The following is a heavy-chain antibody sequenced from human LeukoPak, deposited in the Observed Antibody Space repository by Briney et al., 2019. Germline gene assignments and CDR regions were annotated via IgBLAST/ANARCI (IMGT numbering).Heavy chain of an antibody. CDR1: GYSFTSYW. D-gene: IGHD6-19*01. Sequence: GESLKISCQGSGYSFTSYWIGWVRQMPGKGLEWMGIIYPGDSDTRYSPSFQGQVTISADKSISTAYLQWSSLKASDTAMYYCARPDVRGAVAVAGAFDIWGQGTMVTVSS. CDR2: IYPGDSDT. V-gene: IGHV5-51*01. CDR3: ARPDVRGAVAVAGAFDI. J-gene: IGHJ3*02.